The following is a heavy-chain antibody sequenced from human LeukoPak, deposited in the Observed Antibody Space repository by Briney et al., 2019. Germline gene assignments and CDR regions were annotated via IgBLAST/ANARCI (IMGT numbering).Heavy chain of an antibody. CDR1: GGSISSDY. J-gene: IGHJ4*02. CDR2: IYYSGST. D-gene: IGHD3-16*02. Sequence: SETLSLTCTVSGGSISSDYWSWIRQPPGKGLEWIGNIYYSGSTSYNPSLKSRVTISVDTSKKQFSLKLSSVTAADTAVYYCARGSDYDYIWGSYRHACFDYWGQGTLVTVSS. V-gene: IGHV4-59*12. CDR3: ARGSDYDYIWGSYRHACFDY.